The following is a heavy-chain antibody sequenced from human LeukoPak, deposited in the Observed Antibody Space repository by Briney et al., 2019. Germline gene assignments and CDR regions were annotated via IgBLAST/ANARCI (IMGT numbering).Heavy chain of an antibody. CDR3: ARLRGGYRLY. V-gene: IGHV3-48*03. CDR1: GYSISSNN. CDR2: ISSSGSTI. D-gene: IGHD5-24*01. J-gene: IGHJ4*02. Sequence: LSLTCAVSGYSISSNNWWAWIRQPPGKGLEWVSYISSSGSTIYYADSVKGRFTISRDNAKNSLYLQINSLRAEDTAVYYCARLRGGYRLYWGQGTLVTVSS.